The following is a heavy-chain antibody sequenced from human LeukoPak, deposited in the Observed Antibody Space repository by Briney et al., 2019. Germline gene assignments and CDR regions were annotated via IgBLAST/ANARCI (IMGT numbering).Heavy chain of an antibody. J-gene: IGHJ4*02. CDR1: GYTFTVYY. CDR3: ARVERPGIAVAVDFDY. V-gene: IGHV1-2*02. CDR2: INPNSGGT. Sequence: ASVKVSCKASGYTFTVYYMHWVRQAPGQGLEWMGWINPNSGGTNYAQKFQGRVTMTRDTSISTAYMELSRLRSDDTAVYYCARVERPGIAVAVDFDYWGQGTLVTVSS. D-gene: IGHD6-19*01.